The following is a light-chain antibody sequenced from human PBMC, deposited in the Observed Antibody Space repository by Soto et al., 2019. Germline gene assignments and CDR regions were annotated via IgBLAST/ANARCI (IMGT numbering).Light chain of an antibody. J-gene: IGKJ2*01. V-gene: IGKV1-6*02. CDR3: LQYYDFTYT. Sequence: AIQMTQSPPSLSASVGDRVIITWRASQDIRVDVGWLQQKLGHAPNLLIYAASTLHTGVPSRFTGSGSGTDFTLTINDLQPEDVATYFCLQYYDFTYTFCQGTKVEI. CDR1: QDIRVD. CDR2: AAS.